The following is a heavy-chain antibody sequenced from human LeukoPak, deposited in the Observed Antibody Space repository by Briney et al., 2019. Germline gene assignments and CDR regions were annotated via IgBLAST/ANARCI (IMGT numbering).Heavy chain of an antibody. D-gene: IGHD6-6*01. V-gene: IGHV3-23*01. J-gene: IGHJ4*02. Sequence: GGSLRLSCAASGFTFSSHAMSWVRQAPGKGLEWVSAISGSAGSTYYADSVKGRFTISRDNSKNTLYLQMNSLRAEDTAVYYCAKFGAALPQKRLGTNTFDYWGQGTLVTVSS. CDR2: ISGSAGST. CDR1: GFTFSSHA. CDR3: AKFGAALPQKRLGTNTFDY.